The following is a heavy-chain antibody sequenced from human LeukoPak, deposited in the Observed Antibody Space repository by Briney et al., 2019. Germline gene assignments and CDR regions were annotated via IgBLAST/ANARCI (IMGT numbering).Heavy chain of an antibody. CDR3: ARITMATNAFDI. Sequence: ASVKVSCKASGGTFISYAISWVRQAPGQGLEWMGGIIPIFGTANYAQKFQGRVTITADESTSTAYMELSSLRSEDTAVYYCARITMATNAFDIWGQGTMVTVSS. V-gene: IGHV1-69*13. CDR1: GGTFISYA. CDR2: IIPIFGTA. D-gene: IGHD3-10*01. J-gene: IGHJ3*02.